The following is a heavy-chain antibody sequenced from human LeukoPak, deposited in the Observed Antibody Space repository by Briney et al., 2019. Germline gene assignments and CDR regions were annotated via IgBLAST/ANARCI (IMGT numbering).Heavy chain of an antibody. D-gene: IGHD1-26*01. J-gene: IGHJ4*02. CDR1: GYTFTSYG. CDR3: ARGTEVGSDY. V-gene: IGHV1-18*01. CDR2: ISAYSGNT. Sequence: ASVKVSCKASGYTFTSYGLSWVRQAPGQGLEWMGWISAYSGNTNSAQNSQGRVIMTTDTSTSTAYMELRSLRSDDTAVYYCARGTEVGSDYWGQGTLVTVSS.